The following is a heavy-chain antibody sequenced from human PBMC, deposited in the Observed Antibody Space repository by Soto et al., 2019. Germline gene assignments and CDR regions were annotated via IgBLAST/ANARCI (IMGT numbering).Heavy chain of an antibody. J-gene: IGHJ5*02. CDR3: ARAQFYSGSGNYNNLMFDA. Sequence: PSETLSLTCAVSGGSIGGVGYSWSGIRQPPGGGLEWIGYMYHSGTFLKSPSLKTRLTMSLDMSKNQFSLTLNSMTAADTAVYYCARAQFYSGSGNYNNLMFDAWGQGIQVTVSS. CDR2: MYHSGTF. V-gene: IGHV4-30-2*01. D-gene: IGHD3-10*01. CDR1: GGSIGGVGYS.